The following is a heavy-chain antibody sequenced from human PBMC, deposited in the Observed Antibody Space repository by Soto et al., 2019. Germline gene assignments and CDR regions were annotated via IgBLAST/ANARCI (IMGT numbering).Heavy chain of an antibody. V-gene: IGHV4-30-4*01. CDR2: IYYSGST. J-gene: IGHJ4*02. CDR1: GGSISSGDYY. D-gene: IGHD3-3*01. CDR3: ASAGFWSGTSLDY. Sequence: QVQLQESGPGLVKPSQTLSLTCTVSGGSISSGDYYWSWIRQPPGKGLEWIGYIYYSGSTYYNPSLQSRVXXSXDLXKNQFSLKLSSVTAADTAVYYCASAGFWSGTSLDYWGQGTLVTVSS.